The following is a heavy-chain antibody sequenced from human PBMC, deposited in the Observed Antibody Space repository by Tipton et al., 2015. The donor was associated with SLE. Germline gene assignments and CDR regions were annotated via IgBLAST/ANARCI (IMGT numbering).Heavy chain of an antibody. CDR3: ARGGYYYYYGMDV. Sequence: TLSLTCTVSGGSISSGSYYWSWIRQPAGKGLEWIGRIYTSGSTNYNPSLKSRVTISVDTSKNQFSLKLSSVTAADTAVYYCARGGYYYYYGMDVWGQGTTVTVSS. CDR2: IYTSGST. CDR1: GGSISSGSYY. J-gene: IGHJ6*02. D-gene: IGHD1-26*01. V-gene: IGHV4-61*02.